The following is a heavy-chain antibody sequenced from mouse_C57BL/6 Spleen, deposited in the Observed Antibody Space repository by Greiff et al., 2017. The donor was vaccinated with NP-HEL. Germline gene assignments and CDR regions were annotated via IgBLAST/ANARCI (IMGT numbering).Heavy chain of an antibody. CDR2: ISDGGSYT. Sequence: EVQLVESGGGLVKPGGSLKLSCAASGFTFSSYAMSWVRQTPEQRLEWVATISDGGSYTYYPDNVKGRFTISRDNAKNNLYLQMSHLKSEDTAMYYCARDRSIWDGFAYWGQGTLVTVSA. V-gene: IGHV5-4*01. J-gene: IGHJ3*01. D-gene: IGHD4-1*01. CDR3: ARDRSIWDGFAY. CDR1: GFTFSSYA.